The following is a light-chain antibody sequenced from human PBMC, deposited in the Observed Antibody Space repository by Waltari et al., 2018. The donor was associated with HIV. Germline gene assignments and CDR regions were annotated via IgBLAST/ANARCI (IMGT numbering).Light chain of an antibody. Sequence: AIRMTQSPISLSASIGDKVTITCRASQDVSDSLAWYQKRPGKAPRLLIFGASTLQSGVPSRFSGSRSGPDFTLTIGCLQSEDFATYYCQQYFDFPPTFSPGTKVDF. J-gene: IGKJ3*01. CDR1: QDVSDS. V-gene: IGKV1-8*01. CDR2: GAS. CDR3: QQYFDFPPT.